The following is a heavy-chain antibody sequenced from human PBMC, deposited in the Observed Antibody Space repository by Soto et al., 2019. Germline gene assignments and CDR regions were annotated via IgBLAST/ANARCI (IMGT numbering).Heavy chain of an antibody. CDR1: GFTFSSYS. D-gene: IGHD6-19*01. Sequence: EVQLVESGGGLVQPGGSLRLSCVASGFTFSSYSMVWVRQAPGKGLEWIAYIFASSTTIYYVDSVKGRFTVSRDNTQNSLFLLMNSLRAEDTAIYYCAREAEWACGCWGQGTQVIVSS. J-gene: IGHJ4*02. CDR2: IFASSTTI. V-gene: IGHV3-48*04. CDR3: AREAEWACGC.